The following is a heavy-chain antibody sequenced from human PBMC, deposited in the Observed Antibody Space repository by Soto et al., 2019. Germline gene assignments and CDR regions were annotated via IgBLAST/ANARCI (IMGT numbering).Heavy chain of an antibody. D-gene: IGHD3-3*01. V-gene: IGHV3-23*01. J-gene: IGHJ4*02. CDR1: GCTFSSYA. CDR2: ISGSGGST. CDR3: AQHSGYYPHSYFDY. Sequence: PGGPLRLSCAASGCTFSSYAMSWVRQAPGKGLEWVSAISGSGGSTYYADSVKGRFTISRDNSKNTLYLQMNSLRAEDTAVYYCAQHSGYYPHSYFDYWGQGTLVTVSS.